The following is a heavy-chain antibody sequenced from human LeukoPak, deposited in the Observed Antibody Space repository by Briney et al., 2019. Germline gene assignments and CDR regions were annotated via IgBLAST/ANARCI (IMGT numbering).Heavy chain of an antibody. CDR2: MYYSGST. D-gene: IGHD1-26*01. V-gene: IGHV4-59*01. J-gene: IGHJ3*02. CDR1: GGSSSIYY. CDR3: AREVGPWELRSADAFDI. Sequence: SETLSLTCTLSGGSSSIYYWSCIRKPPGEGLEWIGYMYYSGSTNYNPSLKSRVTISVDTSKNQFSLKLSSVTAADTAVYYCAREVGPWELRSADAFDIWGQGTMVTVSS.